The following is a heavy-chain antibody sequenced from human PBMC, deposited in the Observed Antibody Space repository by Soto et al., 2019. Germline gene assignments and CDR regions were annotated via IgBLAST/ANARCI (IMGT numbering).Heavy chain of an antibody. J-gene: IGHJ4*02. CDR2: ISGSGGGT. Sequence: EVQLLESGGALVQPGGSLRLSCAASGFTFSSYAMSWVRQAPGKGLEWVSLISGSGGGTYYADSVKGRFTISRDNSKNTLYLQMNCLRAEDTAVFCCAKHLCNGSPDYWGQGTLVTVSS. CDR1: GFTFSSYA. D-gene: IGHD2-15*01. V-gene: IGHV3-23*01. CDR3: AKHLCNGSPDY.